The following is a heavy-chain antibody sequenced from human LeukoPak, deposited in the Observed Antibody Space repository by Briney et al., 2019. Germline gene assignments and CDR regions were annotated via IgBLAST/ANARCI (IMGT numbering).Heavy chain of an antibody. J-gene: IGHJ3*02. CDR3: ARIRDGYNDAYDI. CDR2: INPGGGNT. Sequence: ASVKVSCKASGYTFTSYYMHWVRQAPGQGLEWMGIINPGGGNTNYAQNFQGRVTMTRDTSASTVYMQLSSLRSEDTAMYYCARIRDGYNDAYDIWGQGTVVTVPS. D-gene: IGHD5-24*01. CDR1: GYTFTSYY. V-gene: IGHV1-46*01.